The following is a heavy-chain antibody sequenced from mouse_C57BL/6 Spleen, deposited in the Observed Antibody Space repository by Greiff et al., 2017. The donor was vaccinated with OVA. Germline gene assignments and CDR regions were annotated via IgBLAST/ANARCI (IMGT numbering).Heavy chain of an antibody. V-gene: IGHV1-54*01. CDR2: INPGSGGT. D-gene: IGHD1-1*01. CDR3: ARDGSSYDFDY. Sequence: VQLQESGAELVRPGTSVKVSCKASGYAFTNYLIEWVKQRPGQGLEWIGVINPGSGGTNYNEKFKGKATLTADKSSSTAYMPLSSLTSEDSAVYFCARDGSSYDFDYWGQGTTLTVSS. J-gene: IGHJ2*01. CDR1: GYAFTNYL.